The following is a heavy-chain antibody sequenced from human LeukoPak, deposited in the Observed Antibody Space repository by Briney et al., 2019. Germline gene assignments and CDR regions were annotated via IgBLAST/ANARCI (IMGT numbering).Heavy chain of an antibody. Sequence: GGSLRLSCAASGFTFDDYAMHWVRQAPGKGLEWVSGISWDSGSIGYADSVKGRFTISRDNAKNSLYLQMNSLRAEDTALYYCAKDIRPDGYNYHAFDIWGQGTMVTVSS. CDR2: ISWDSGSI. V-gene: IGHV3-9*01. CDR3: AKDIRPDGYNYHAFDI. J-gene: IGHJ3*02. CDR1: GFTFDDYA. D-gene: IGHD5-24*01.